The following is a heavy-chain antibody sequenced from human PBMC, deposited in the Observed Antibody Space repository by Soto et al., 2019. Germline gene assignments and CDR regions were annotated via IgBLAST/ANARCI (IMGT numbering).Heavy chain of an antibody. D-gene: IGHD3-22*01. CDR1: GFTFSSYG. CDR3: ARVGYYYESSGYYYLDY. V-gene: IGHV3-33*01. CDR2: IWYDGSNK. J-gene: IGHJ4*02. Sequence: PGGSLRLSCAASGFTFSSYGMHWVRQAPGKGLEWVAVIWYDGSNKYYADSVKGRFTISRDNSKNTLYLQMNSLRAEDTAVYYCARVGYYYESSGYYYLDYWGQGTLVTVSS.